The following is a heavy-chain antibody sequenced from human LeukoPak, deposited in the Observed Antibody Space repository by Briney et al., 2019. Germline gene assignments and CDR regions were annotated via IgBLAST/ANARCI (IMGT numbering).Heavy chain of an antibody. CDR2: ISSSSSYI. D-gene: IGHD5-24*01. J-gene: IGHJ4*02. Sequence: GGSLRLSCAASGFTFSSYSMKWVRQAPGKGLEWVSSISSSSSYIYYADSVKGRFTISRDNAKNSLYLQMNSLRAEDTAVYYCARDFRDGYNRPYWGQGTLVTVSS. CDR3: ARDFRDGYNRPY. CDR1: GFTFSSYS. V-gene: IGHV3-21*01.